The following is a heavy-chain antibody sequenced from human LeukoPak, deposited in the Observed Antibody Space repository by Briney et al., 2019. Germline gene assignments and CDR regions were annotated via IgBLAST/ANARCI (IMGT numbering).Heavy chain of an antibody. J-gene: IGHJ1*01. CDR3: ARVGGDYADIHH. Sequence: SETLSLTCAVSGFSISSDYYWGWIRQPPGEGLEWIGSIYHSGSTYYNPSLTSRVTISVDTSKNQFSLGLSSVTAADTAVYYCARVGGDYADIHHWGQGTLVTVSS. CDR2: IYHSGST. V-gene: IGHV4-38-2*01. CDR1: GFSISSDYY. D-gene: IGHD3-16*01.